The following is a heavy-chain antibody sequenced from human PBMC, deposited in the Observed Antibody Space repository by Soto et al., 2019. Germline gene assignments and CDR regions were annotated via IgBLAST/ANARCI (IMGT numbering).Heavy chain of an antibody. CDR2: ISYDGSNK. V-gene: IGHV3-30-3*01. CDR1: GFTFSSYA. D-gene: IGHD6-13*01. CDR3: ARGPLSISAAGLFDY. Sequence: GGSLRLSCAASGFTFSSYAMHWVRQAPGKGLEWVAVISYDGSNKYYADSVKGRFTISRDNSKNTLYLQMNSLRAEDTAVYYCARGPLSISAAGLFDYWGQGTLVTVSS. J-gene: IGHJ4*02.